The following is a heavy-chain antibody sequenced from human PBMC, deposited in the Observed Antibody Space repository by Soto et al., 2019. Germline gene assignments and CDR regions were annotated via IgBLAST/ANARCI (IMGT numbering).Heavy chain of an antibody. Sequence: SDTLSLTFTVSGGSISSGGYYWSWIRQHPGKGLELIGYIYYSGSTYYNPSLKSRVTISVDTSKNQFSLKLSSVTAADTAVYYCATRVGYYYGMDXWGQGTTVTVS. CDR3: ATRVGYYYGMDX. J-gene: IGHJ6*02. CDR2: IYYSGST. CDR1: GGSISSGGYY. D-gene: IGHD1-1*01. V-gene: IGHV4-31*03.